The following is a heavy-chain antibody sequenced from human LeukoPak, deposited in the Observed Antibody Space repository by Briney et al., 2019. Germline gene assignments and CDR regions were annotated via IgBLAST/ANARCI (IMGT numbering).Heavy chain of an antibody. D-gene: IGHD6-13*01. CDR1: GGSISSSSYS. J-gene: IGHJ4*02. Sequence: PSETLSLTCTVSGGSISSSSYSWGWIRQPPGKGLEWIGSIYYSGSTYYNPSLKSRGARSVEPSVNQFSLKLSSVTAGVLVLDYCARLKGAAAGPSWGQGTLVTVSS. V-gene: IGHV4-39*01. CDR3: ARLKGAAAGPS. CDR2: IYYSGST.